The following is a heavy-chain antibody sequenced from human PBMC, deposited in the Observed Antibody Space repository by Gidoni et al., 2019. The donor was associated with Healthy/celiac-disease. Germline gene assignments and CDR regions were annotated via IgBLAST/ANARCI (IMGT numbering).Heavy chain of an antibody. V-gene: IGHV3-64*01. J-gene: IGHJ3*02. D-gene: IGHD1-1*01. CDR3: ARAQRLGDAFDI. CDR2: ISSNGGST. CDR1: GFTFSSSA. Sequence: EVQLVESGGGLVQPGGSLRLSCADSGFTFSSSAMHWVRQAPGKGMEDVSDISSNGGSTYYANSVKGRFTISRDNSKNTLYLQMGSLRAEDMAVYYCARAQRLGDAFDIWGQGTMVTVSS.